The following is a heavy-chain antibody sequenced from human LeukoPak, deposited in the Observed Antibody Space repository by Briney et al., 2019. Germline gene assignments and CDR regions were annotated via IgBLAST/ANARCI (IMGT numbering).Heavy chain of an antibody. J-gene: IGHJ4*02. CDR1: GYIFTNYG. V-gene: IGHV1-18*01. CDR2: ISAYTGNT. D-gene: IGHD3-9*01. CDR3: ARGRPVRDILTGAPFDY. Sequence: ASVTVSFKASGYIFTNYGISWVRQAPGQGLEWMGWISAYTGNTNYAQRLQGRVTLTTDTSTSTAYMELGSLRSDDTAVYYCARGRPVRDILTGAPFDYWGQGTLVTVSS.